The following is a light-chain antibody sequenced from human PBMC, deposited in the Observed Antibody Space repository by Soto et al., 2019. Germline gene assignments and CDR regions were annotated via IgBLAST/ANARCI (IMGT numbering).Light chain of an antibody. CDR3: QQYNNWLWT. CDR2: GAS. CDR1: QSVSSI. Sequence: EIVMTQSPATLSVSPGERATLSCRASQSVSSILAWYQQKPGQAPRLLIYGASTRATGIPARFSGSGSGTEFTLTISSLQSEDFAVYYCQQYNNWLWTFGQGTKVDI. J-gene: IGKJ1*01. V-gene: IGKV3-15*01.